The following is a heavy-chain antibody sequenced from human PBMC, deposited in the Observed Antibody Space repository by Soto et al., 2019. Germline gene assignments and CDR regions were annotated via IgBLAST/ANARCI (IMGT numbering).Heavy chain of an antibody. J-gene: IGHJ4*02. D-gene: IGHD1-26*01. V-gene: IGHV3-15*01. CDR1: GFTFTKAY. CDR2: IKGSHAGGTT. Sequence: EVQLVESGGGLVEPGGSIRLSCVASGFTFTKAYMTWVRQAPGKGLEWVGRIKGSHAGGTTDYATSVKGRFTISRDDSKTTLYLQMISLKTADTSVYYCASGGGYPGSNLYGAYWGQGTLVTVSS. CDR3: ASGGGYPGSNLYGAY.